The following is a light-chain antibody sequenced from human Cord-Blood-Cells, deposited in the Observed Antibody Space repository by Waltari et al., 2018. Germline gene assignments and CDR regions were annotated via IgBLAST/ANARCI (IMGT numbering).Light chain of an antibody. CDR1: ELPKPY. J-gene: IGLJ2*01. V-gene: IGLV3-25*03. CDR2: KDS. Sequence: SYELTQPPSVSVSPGQTARITCSGAELPKPYAYWYQQKPGQAPVLVIYKDSERPSGIPERFSGSSSGTTVTLTISGVQAEDEADYYCQSADSSGTYVVFGGGTKLTVL. CDR3: QSADSSGTYVV.